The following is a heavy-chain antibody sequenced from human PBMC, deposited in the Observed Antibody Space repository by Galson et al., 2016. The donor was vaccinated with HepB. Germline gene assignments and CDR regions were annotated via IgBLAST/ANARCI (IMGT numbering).Heavy chain of an antibody. V-gene: IGHV7-4-1*02. Sequence: SVKVSCKASGYTLTKYALNWVRQAPGQGLEWMGWMNTHTGHPTYAPGFTGRFVFSLDTSVSTAYMEISSLKSQDTAVYYCARGEEKYDDILTGFWAYDYYGMDVWGQGTTVTVSS. D-gene: IGHD3-9*01. CDR2: MNTHTGHP. CDR1: GYTLTKYA. CDR3: ARGEEKYDDILTGFWAYDYYGMDV. J-gene: IGHJ6*02.